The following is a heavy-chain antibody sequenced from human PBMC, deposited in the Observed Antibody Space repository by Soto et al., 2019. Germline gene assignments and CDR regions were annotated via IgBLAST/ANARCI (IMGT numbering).Heavy chain of an antibody. Sequence: GGSLRLSCAAPGFTFINNGMSWVRQAPGKGLEWVSALPEIGTNTYYADSVKGRFTISRDNSKNTLFLQINNLRAGDTAVYYCAKKSGVGATWYFDYWGQGTLVTVSS. CDR2: LPEIGTNT. V-gene: IGHV3-23*01. J-gene: IGHJ4*02. D-gene: IGHD1-26*01. CDR3: AKKSGVGATWYFDY. CDR1: GFTFINNG.